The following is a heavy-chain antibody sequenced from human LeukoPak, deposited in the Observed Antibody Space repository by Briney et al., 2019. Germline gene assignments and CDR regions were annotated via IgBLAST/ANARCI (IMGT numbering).Heavy chain of an antibody. CDR2: INAGNGNT. D-gene: IGHD3-16*01. CDR3: ARVSLRRNYYYYYGMDV. CDR1: GYTFTSYA. J-gene: IGHJ6*02. V-gene: IGHV1-3*01. Sequence: ASVKVSCTASGYTFTSYAMHWVRQAPGQRLEWMGWINAGNGNTKYSQKFQGRVTITADESTSTAYMELSSLRSEDTAVYYCARVSLRRNYYYYYGMDVWGQGTTVTVSS.